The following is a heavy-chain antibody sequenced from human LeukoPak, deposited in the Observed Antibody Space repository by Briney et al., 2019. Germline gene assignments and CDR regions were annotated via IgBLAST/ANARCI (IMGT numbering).Heavy chain of an antibody. V-gene: IGHV3-48*04. J-gene: IGHJ4*02. CDR1: GFTFSSYS. Sequence: GGSLTLSCAASGFTFSSYSMNWVRQAPGKGLEWVSYISSSSSTIYYADSVKGRFTISRDNAKNSLYLQMNSLRAEDTAVYYCARDRYSSSSYDVDLFDYWGQGTLVTVSS. CDR3: ARDRYSSSSYDVDLFDY. D-gene: IGHD6-13*01. CDR2: ISSSSSTI.